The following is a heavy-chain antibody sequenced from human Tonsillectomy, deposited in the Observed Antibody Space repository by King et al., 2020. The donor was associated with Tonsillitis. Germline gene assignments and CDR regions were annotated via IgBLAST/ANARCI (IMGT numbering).Heavy chain of an antibody. CDR2: ISSSSSYT. Sequence: VQLVESGGGLVKPGGSLRLSCAASGFTFSDYYMSWIRQAPGKGLEWVSYISSSSSYTNYADSVKGRFTISRDNGKNSLYVQMNSQRAEETAVYYCASGGDDSSGYSYDHWFDIWGQGTMVTVSS. J-gene: IGHJ3*02. CDR3: ASGGDDSSGYSYDHWFDI. CDR1: GFTFSDYY. V-gene: IGHV3-11*05. D-gene: IGHD3-22*01.